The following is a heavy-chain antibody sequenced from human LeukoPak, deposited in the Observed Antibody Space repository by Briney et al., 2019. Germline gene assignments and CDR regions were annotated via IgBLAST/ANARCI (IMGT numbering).Heavy chain of an antibody. V-gene: IGHV4-59*01. CDR2: IYYSGST. J-gene: IGHJ3*02. Sequence: SETLSLTCTVSGGSISSYYWSWIRQPPGKGLEWIGYIYYSGSTNYNPSLKSRVTILVDTSKNQFSLKLSSVTAADTAVYYCARDGYNSFYAFDIWGQGTMVTVSS. CDR1: GGSISSYY. CDR3: ARDGYNSFYAFDI. D-gene: IGHD5-24*01.